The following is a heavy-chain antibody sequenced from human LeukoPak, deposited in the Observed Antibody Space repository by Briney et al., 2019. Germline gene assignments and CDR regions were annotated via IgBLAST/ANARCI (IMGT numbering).Heavy chain of an antibody. CDR2: INHSGST. V-gene: IGHV4-34*01. J-gene: IGHJ5*02. CDR3: ARRNYDISSKGFDP. Sequence: SETLSLTCAVYGGSFSGYYWSWIRQPPGKGLEWIGEINHSGSTNYNPSLKSRVTISVDTSKNQFSLKLSSVTAADTAVYYCARRNYDISSKGFDPWGQGTLVTVSS. CDR1: GGSFSGYY. D-gene: IGHD3-9*01.